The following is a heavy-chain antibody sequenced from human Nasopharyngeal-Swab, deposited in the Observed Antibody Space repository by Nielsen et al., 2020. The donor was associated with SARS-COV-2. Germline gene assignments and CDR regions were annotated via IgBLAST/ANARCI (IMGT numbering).Heavy chain of an antibody. V-gene: IGHV3-23*01. CDR1: GFTFSSYA. J-gene: IGHJ6*02. Sequence: GGSLRLSCAASGFTFSSYAMSWVRQAPGKGLEWVSAISGSGGSTYYAGSVKGRFTISRDNSKNTLYLQMNSLRAEDTAVYYCAKDLLRFLEWSPMDVWGQGTTVTVSS. D-gene: IGHD3-3*01. CDR3: AKDLLRFLEWSPMDV. CDR2: ISGSGGST.